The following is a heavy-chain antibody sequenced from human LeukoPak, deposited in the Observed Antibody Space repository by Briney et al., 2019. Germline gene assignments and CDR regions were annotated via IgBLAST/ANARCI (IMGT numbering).Heavy chain of an antibody. CDR2: ISGGGSST. CDR3: ARDRRCSTTSCLG. D-gene: IGHD2-2*01. J-gene: IGHJ3*01. V-gene: IGHV3-23*01. CDR1: GITFSNNA. Sequence: GGSLRLSCAASGITFSNNAMSWVRQAPGKGLEWVSAISGGGSSTYYADSVKGRFTISRDNSNNTLYPQMNSLRAEDTAVYYCARDRRCSTTSCLGWGQGTMVTVSS.